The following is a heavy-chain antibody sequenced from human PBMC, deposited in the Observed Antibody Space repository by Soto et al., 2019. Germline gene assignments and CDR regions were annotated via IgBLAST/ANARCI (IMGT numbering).Heavy chain of an antibody. CDR2: IIPIFTKT. V-gene: IGHV1-69*08. J-gene: IGHJ6*02. CDR1: GDTFIIYT. CDR3: ARGGVGAAGGMDV. Sequence: QVQLVQSGAEVKKPGSSVKVSCKSSGDTFIIYTITWVRQAPGQGLEWMGRIIPIFTKTNYAQKFQGRVTITADRSTSTAYMELSGLRSEDTAVCYCARGGVGAAGGMDVWGQGTTVTVSS. D-gene: IGHD1-26*01.